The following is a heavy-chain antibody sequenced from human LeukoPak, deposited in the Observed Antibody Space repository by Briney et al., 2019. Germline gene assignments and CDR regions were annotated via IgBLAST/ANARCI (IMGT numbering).Heavy chain of an antibody. CDR1: GFTFSDYY. Sequence: GGSLRLSCAASGFTFSDYYMSWIRQAPGKGLEWVSYISSSGSTIYYADSVKGRFTISRDNAKNSLYLQMNSLRAEDTAVYYCARDREYYYGSGSYYYFDYWGQGTLVTVSS. J-gene: IGHJ4*02. CDR2: ISSSGSTI. D-gene: IGHD3-10*01. V-gene: IGHV3-11*01. CDR3: ARDREYYYGSGSYYYFDY.